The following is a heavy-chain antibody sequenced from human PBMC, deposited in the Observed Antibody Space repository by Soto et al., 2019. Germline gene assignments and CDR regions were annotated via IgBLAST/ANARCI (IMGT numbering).Heavy chain of an antibody. Sequence: GGSLRLSCAASGFTFSSYGMHWVRQAPGKGLEWVAVISYDGSNKYYVDSVKGRFTISRDNSKNTLYLQMNSLRAEDTAVYYCAKRDSSGYTYYFDYWGQGTLVTVSS. CDR3: AKRDSSGYTYYFDY. CDR1: GFTFSSYG. D-gene: IGHD3-22*01. J-gene: IGHJ4*02. CDR2: ISYDGSNK. V-gene: IGHV3-30*18.